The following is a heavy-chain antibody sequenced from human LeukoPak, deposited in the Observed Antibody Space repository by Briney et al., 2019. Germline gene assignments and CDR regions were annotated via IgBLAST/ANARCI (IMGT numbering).Heavy chain of an antibody. CDR3: AGSPRTMYYPIYMDV. Sequence: ASVKVSCKASGGTFSSYAISWVRQAPGQGLEWMGGIIPIFGTANYAQKFQGRVTITADESTSTAYMELSSLRSEDTAVYYCAGSPRTMYYPIYMDVWGKGTTVTVSS. D-gene: IGHD3-10*01. CDR2: IIPIFGTA. CDR1: GGTFSSYA. V-gene: IGHV1-69*01. J-gene: IGHJ6*03.